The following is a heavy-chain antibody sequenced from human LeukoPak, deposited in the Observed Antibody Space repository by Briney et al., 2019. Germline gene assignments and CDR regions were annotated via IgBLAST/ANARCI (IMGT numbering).Heavy chain of an antibody. J-gene: IGHJ6*02. CDR3: ARDERNYYGSGSYYNPNAYYYYGMDV. Sequence: PSETLSLTCTVSGGSISSYYWSWIRQPPGKGLEWIGYIYYSGSTNYNPSLKSRVTISVDTSKNQFSLKLSSVTAAGTAVYYCARDERNYYGSGSYYNPNAYYYYGMDVWGQGTTVTVSS. V-gene: IGHV4-59*01. CDR1: GGSISSYY. D-gene: IGHD3-10*01. CDR2: IYYSGST.